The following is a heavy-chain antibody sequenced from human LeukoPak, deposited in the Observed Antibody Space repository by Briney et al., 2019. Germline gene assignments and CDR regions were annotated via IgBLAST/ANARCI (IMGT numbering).Heavy chain of an antibody. V-gene: IGHV3-74*01. D-gene: IGHD2-2*01. J-gene: IGHJ4*02. CDR1: GFTFINYW. CDR2: INSDGSST. CDR3: ARGGVTAAYDY. Sequence: GGSLRLSCAASGFTFINYWMHWVRQAPGKGLVWVSHINSDGSSTTYADSVKGRFTISRDNAKNTLYLQMDSLRSEDTAVYYCARGGVTAAYDYWGQGTLVNVSS.